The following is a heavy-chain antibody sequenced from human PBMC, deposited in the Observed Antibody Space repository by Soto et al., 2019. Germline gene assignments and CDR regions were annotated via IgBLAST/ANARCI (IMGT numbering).Heavy chain of an antibody. CDR3: AKSGVQNSGSYF. CDR2: ISTNGGST. J-gene: IGHJ4*02. D-gene: IGHD1-26*01. CDR1: GFTFSSYA. Sequence: SGGSLRLSCSASGFTFSSYAMHWVRQAPGKGLEYVSSISTNGGSTHYADSVKGRFTISRDNSKNTQYLQMSSLRADDTAVYYCAKSGVQNSGSYFWGQGTLVTVSS. V-gene: IGHV3-64D*06.